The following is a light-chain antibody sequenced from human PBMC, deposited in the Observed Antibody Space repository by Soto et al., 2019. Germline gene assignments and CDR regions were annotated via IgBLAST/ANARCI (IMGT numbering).Light chain of an antibody. Sequence: QSVLTQPPSVSGAPGQRVTISCTGSSSNIGAGRDVHWYQQLPGTAPKLLIYGDSNRPSGVPARFSGSKSGASASLAITVIQAEDESEYHCLYYDSAMSSPPYVFGTGTKLTVL. CDR3: LYYDSAMSSPPYV. CDR2: GDS. CDR1: SSNIGAGRD. V-gene: IGLV1-40*01. J-gene: IGLJ1*01.